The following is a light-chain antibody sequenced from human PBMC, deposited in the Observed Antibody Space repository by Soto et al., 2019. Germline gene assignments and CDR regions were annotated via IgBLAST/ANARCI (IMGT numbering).Light chain of an antibody. CDR1: QSVNIY. V-gene: IGKV3D-15*01. CDR2: GAS. CDR3: QQYDDWLRLT. J-gene: IGKJ4*01. Sequence: MTSPAALPVYPGGGCTRSFIASQSVNIYLAWYQQKPGQAPRLLIVGASSRATGIPARFSGSGSGTEFNLTISSLLSEYCAVYFCQQYDDWLRLTFGGGTKVDI.